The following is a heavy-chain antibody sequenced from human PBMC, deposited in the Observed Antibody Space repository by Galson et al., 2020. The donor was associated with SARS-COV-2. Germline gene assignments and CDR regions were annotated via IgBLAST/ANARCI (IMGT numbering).Heavy chain of an antibody. Sequence: GESLKISCAASGFTFSSYGMHWVRQAPGKGLEWVAVIWYDGSNKYYADSVKGRFTISRDNSKNTLYLQMNNLRAEDTAVYYCARDLFFYEGDYYGMDVWGQGTTVTVSS. CDR2: IWYDGSNK. CDR3: ARDLFFYEGDYYGMDV. CDR1: GFTFSSYG. V-gene: IGHV3-33*01. J-gene: IGHJ6*02. D-gene: IGHD3-22*01.